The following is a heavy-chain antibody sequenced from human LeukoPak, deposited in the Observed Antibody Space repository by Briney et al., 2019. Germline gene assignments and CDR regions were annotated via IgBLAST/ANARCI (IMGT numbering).Heavy chain of an antibody. V-gene: IGHV4-39*01. D-gene: IGHD2-2*01. CDR1: GGSISSSSYY. Sequence: CETLSLTCTVSGGSISSSSYYWGWIRQPPGKGLEWIGKTYYSRSTYYNPSLKSRRTISLDTSKNQFSLKLGSVAATDTAVYYCARRGYCSSTSCYEYWFDPWGQGTLVSAPS. CDR2: TYYSRST. CDR3: ARRGYCSSTSCYEYWFDP. J-gene: IGHJ5*02.